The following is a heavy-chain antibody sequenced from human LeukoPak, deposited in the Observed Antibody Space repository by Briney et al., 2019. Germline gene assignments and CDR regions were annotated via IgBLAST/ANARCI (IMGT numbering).Heavy chain of an antibody. CDR1: GFTFSSYS. V-gene: IGHV3-48*02. J-gene: IGHJ4*02. CDR3: ARAVTVVTRGGLVFDY. D-gene: IGHD2-21*02. Sequence: AGGSLILSCAASGFTFSSYSMYWVRQAPGKGLEWVSYISSSSNTIYYADSVKGRFTISRDNAKNSLFLQMNSLRDEDTSVYYCARAVTVVTRGGLVFDYWGQGTLVTVSS. CDR2: ISSSSNTI.